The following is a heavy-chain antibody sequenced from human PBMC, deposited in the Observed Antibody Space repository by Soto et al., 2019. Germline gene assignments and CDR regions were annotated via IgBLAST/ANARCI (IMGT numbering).Heavy chain of an antibody. J-gene: IGHJ6*03. CDR2: IITDGSST. Sequence: EVQLVESGGGLVQPGWSLILSCAASGFSFSIYWMHWVRQAPGKGLVWVSRIITDGSSTSYADSVKGRFTISRDNSKNTLYLQMNSLRAEDTAVYYCATGLSTRGYYMDAWGKGTTVTVSS. CDR3: ATGLSTRGYYMDA. V-gene: IGHV3-74*01. CDR1: GFSFSIYW. D-gene: IGHD1-26*01.